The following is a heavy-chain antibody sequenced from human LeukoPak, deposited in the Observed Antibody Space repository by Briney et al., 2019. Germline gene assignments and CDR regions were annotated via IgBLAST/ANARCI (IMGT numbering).Heavy chain of an antibody. J-gene: IGHJ3*02. V-gene: IGHV3-48*01. CDR2: ISFSSATI. CDR1: GFTFSSYS. D-gene: IGHD3-10*01. CDR3: ARDTHYYGSGSPAFDI. Sequence: GGSLRLSCEASGFTFSSYSMNWVRQAPGKGLEWVSYISFSSATIHYADSVKGRFTVSRDNAKNSLYLQMNSLGAEDTALYFCARDTHYYGSGSPAFDIWGQGTMVTVSS.